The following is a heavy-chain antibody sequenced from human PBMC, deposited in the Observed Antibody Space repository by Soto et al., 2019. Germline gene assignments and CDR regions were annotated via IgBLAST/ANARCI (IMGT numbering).Heavy chain of an antibody. V-gene: IGHV3-49*03. CDR3: TAPRGVATIEDYYYGMDV. J-gene: IGHJ6*02. CDR1: GFTFGDYA. D-gene: IGHD5-12*01. CDR2: IRSKAYGGTT. Sequence: GGSLRLSCTASGFTFGDYAMSWFRQAPGKGLEWVGFIRSKAYGGTTEYASFVKGRFTISRDDSKSIAYLQMNSLKTEDTAVYYCTAPRGVATIEDYYYGMDVWGQGTTVTVSS.